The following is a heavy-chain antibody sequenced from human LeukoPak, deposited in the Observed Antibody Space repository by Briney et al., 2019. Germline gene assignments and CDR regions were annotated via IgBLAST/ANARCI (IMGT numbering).Heavy chain of an antibody. J-gene: IGHJ6*02. D-gene: IGHD6-13*01. CDR3: ARVSYEGYSSSWYLSVPSSYYYYGMDV. CDR1: GYAFTSYD. CDR2: MNPNSGNA. Sequence: ASVKVSCKASGYAFTSYDINWVRQATGQGLEWMGWMNPNSGNAGYAQKFQGRVTMTRNSSISTAYMELSSLRSDDTAVYYCARVSYEGYSSSWYLSVPSSYYYYGMDVWGQGTTVTVSS. V-gene: IGHV1-8*01.